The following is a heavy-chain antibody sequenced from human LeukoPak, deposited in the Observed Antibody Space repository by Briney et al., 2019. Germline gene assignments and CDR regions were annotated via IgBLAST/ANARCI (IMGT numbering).Heavy chain of an antibody. CDR2: MYLSGTT. J-gene: IGHJ4*02. V-gene: IGHV4-4*02. CDR1: GDSINSRDL. D-gene: IGHD3-22*01. CDR3: AGLVGRYSSGLYYYYFDY. Sequence: SETLSLTCTVSGDSINSRDLWSWVRQPLGKGLEWLGEMYLSGTTHSNPSVKSRVTISIDKSKNQFFLNLSSVTAADTAVYYCAGLVGRYSSGLYYYYFDYWGQGTLVTVSS.